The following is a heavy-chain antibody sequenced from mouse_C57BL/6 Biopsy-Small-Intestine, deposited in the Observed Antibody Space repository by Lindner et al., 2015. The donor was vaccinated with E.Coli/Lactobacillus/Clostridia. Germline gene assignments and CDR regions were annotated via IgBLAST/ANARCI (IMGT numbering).Heavy chain of an antibody. CDR1: GYAFSTSW. D-gene: IGHD2-3*01. Sequence: VQLQESGPELVKPGASVKISCKASGYAFSTSWMNWVKQRPGKGLEWIGRIYPGDGKINYNGKFKDKATLTADKSSSTAYMQLSSLTSEDSAVYFCARGGYYDGSCDYWGQGTTLTVSS. CDR3: ARGGYYDGSCDY. J-gene: IGHJ2*01. V-gene: IGHV1-82*01. CDR2: IYPGDGKI.